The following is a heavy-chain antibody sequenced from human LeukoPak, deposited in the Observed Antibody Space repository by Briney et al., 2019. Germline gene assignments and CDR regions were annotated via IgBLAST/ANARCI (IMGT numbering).Heavy chain of an antibody. CDR3: ASGSSSGWILDY. CDR1: GGSISSSSYY. CDR2: IYYSGST. D-gene: IGHD6-19*01. V-gene: IGHV4-39*01. J-gene: IGHJ4*02. Sequence: PSETLSLTCTVSGGSISSSSYYWGWIRQPPGKGLEWIGSIYYSGSTYYNPSLKSRVTISVDTSKNQFSLKLSSVTAADTAVYYCASGSSSGWILDYWGQGTLVTVSS.